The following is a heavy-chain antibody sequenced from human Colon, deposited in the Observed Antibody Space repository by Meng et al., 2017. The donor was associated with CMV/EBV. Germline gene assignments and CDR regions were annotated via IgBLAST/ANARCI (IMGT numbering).Heavy chain of an antibody. CDR2: MSYDESKT. V-gene: IGHV3-30*04. J-gene: IGHJ6*02. CDR3: ARPRGTYYYGTGMDV. Sequence: GESLKISCAASGPMFSKYAMHWVRQAPGKGLEWVALMSYDESKTYYADSVRGRFTISRDISAETLYLEMNNLTPEDTAVYYCARPRGTYYYGTGMDVWGQGTTVTVSS. CDR1: GPMFSKYA. D-gene: IGHD3-10*01.